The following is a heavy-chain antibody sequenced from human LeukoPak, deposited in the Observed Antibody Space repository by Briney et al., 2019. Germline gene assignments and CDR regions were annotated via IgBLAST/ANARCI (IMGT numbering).Heavy chain of an antibody. Sequence: SQTLSLTCAISGDFLSSNSAAWNWIRQSPSRGLEWLGRTYYWPKWYKDYAVSVKSRISIDPDTSKNQFSLQLNSVTPEDTAVYYCARHLSGSRIFDAFDIWGQGTMVTVSS. CDR2: TYYWPKWYK. J-gene: IGHJ3*02. V-gene: IGHV6-1*01. CDR3: ARHLSGSRIFDAFDI. CDR1: GDFLSSNSAA. D-gene: IGHD1-26*01.